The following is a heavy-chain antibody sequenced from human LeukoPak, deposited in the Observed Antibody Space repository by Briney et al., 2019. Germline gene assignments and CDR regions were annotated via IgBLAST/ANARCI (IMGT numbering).Heavy chain of an antibody. CDR3: ARDYYDSSGYYYVSHDAFDI. CDR1: GFTFSSYE. Sequence: PGGSLRLSCAASGFTFSSYEMNWVRQAPGKGLEWISYSTTSSSPKSYADSVKGRFSISRDNAKNSLYLQMKNLRAADTAVYYCARDYYDSSGYYYVSHDAFDIWGQGTMVTVSS. D-gene: IGHD3-22*01. V-gene: IGHV3-48*03. J-gene: IGHJ3*02. CDR2: STTSSSPK.